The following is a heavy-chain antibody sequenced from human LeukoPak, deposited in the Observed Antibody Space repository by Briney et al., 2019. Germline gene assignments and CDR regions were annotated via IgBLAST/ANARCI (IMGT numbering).Heavy chain of an antibody. J-gene: IGHJ4*02. CDR1: GYTFTGHY. CDR2: INCNSGDT. Sequence: ASVKVSCKASGYTFTGHYIHWVRHAPGQGLEWMGWINCNSGDTTYAQKFQGRITVTRDTSISTIDMALSSLRPDDAAVYCCTSEDYWGQGTLVTVSS. CDR3: TSEDY. V-gene: IGHV1-2*02.